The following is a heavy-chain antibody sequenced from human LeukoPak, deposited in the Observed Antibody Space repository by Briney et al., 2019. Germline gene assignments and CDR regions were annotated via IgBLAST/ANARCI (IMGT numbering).Heavy chain of an antibody. V-gene: IGHV3-7*01. CDR3: ARDKGAWQQLGYFDY. D-gene: IGHD6-13*01. J-gene: IGHJ4*02. Sequence: GGSLRLSCAASGFTFSSYWMSWVRQAPGKGLEWVANMKQDGSEKYYVDSVKGRFTISRDNAKNSLYLQMNSLRAEDTAVYYCARDKGAWQQLGYFDYWGQGTLVTVSS. CDR2: MKQDGSEK. CDR1: GFTFSSYW.